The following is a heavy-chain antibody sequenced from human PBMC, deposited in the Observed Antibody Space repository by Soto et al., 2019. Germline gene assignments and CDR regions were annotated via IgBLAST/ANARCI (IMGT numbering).Heavy chain of an antibody. CDR3: AKVSSSGWYDGFDI. D-gene: IGHD6-13*01. Sequence: GGSLRLSCAASGFAFSSYGTSWVRQAPGKGLERVSGISGSGANTYYAASVKGRFTISRDNSEHTLFLQMNSLRDKDTAVYLCAKVSSSGWYDGFDIWGQGTLVTVS. V-gene: IGHV3-23*01. J-gene: IGHJ3*02. CDR2: ISGSGANT. CDR1: GFAFSSYG.